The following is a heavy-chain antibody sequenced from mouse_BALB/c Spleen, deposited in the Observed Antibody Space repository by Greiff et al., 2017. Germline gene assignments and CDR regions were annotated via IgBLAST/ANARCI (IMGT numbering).Heavy chain of an antibody. D-gene: IGHD2-14*01. V-gene: IGHV2-5-1*01. J-gene: IGHJ4*01. CDR3: ARSDRYDDYAMDY. CDR2: IWRGGST. Sequence: QVQLQQSGPSLVQPSQSLSITCTVSGFSLTSYGVHWVRQSPGKGLEWLGVIWRGGSTDYNAAFMSRLSISKDNSKSQVFLKMNSLQTDDTARYYCARSDRYDDYAMDYWGQGTSVTVSS. CDR1: GFSLTSYG.